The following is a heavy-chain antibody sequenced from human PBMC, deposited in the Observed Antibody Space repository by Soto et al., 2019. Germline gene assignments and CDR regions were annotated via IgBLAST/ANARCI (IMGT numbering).Heavy chain of an antibody. CDR3: ARDRSSSWPDAFDI. Sequence: ASVKVSCKASGYTFTSYGISWVRQAPGQGLEWMGWISAYNGNTNYAQKLQSRVTMTTDTSTSTAYMELRSLRSDDTAVYYCARDRSSSWPDAFDIWGQGTMVTVSS. CDR1: GYTFTSYG. J-gene: IGHJ3*02. CDR2: ISAYNGNT. D-gene: IGHD6-13*01. V-gene: IGHV1-18*01.